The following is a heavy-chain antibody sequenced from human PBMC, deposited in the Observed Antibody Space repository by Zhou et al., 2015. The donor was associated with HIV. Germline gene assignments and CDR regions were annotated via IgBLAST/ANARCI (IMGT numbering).Heavy chain of an antibody. D-gene: IGHD1-7*01. CDR2: IIPIFGTA. J-gene: IGHJ4*02. Sequence: QVQLVQSGAEVKKPGSSVKVSCKASGGTFSSYAISWVRQAPGQGLEWMGVIIPIFGTANYAQKFQDRVTITADESTSTAYMELSSLRSEDTAMYYCARGGITGTTPLLPYFDYWGQGTLVTVSS. CDR3: ARGGITGTTPLLPYFDY. V-gene: IGHV1-69*12. CDR1: GGTFSSYA.